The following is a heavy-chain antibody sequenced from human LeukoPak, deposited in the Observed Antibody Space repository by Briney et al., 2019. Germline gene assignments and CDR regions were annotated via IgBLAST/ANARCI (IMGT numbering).Heavy chain of an antibody. D-gene: IGHD1-26*01. V-gene: IGHV4-39*01. CDR1: AGSISSSSYY. J-gene: IGHJ4*02. CDR2: IYYSGST. Sequence: SETLPLTCTVSAGSISSSSYYWGWIRQPPGKGLEWIGSIYYSGSTYYNPSLKSRVTISVDTSKNQFSLKLSSVTAADTAVYYCARHSRSGRDPDYWGQGTLVTVSS. CDR3: ARHSRSGRDPDY.